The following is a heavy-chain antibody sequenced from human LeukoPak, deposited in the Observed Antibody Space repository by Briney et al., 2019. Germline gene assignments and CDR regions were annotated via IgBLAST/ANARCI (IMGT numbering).Heavy chain of an antibody. J-gene: IGHJ3*02. CDR2: ISSSGSTI. D-gene: IGHD3-22*01. V-gene: IGHV3-11*01. CDR3: ARETGYYDSSGYYGPDAFDI. CDR1: GFTFSDYY. Sequence: GGSLRLSCAASGFTFSDYYMSWIRQAPGKGLEWVSYISSSGSTIYYADSVKGRFTISRDNAKNSLYLQMNSLRAEDTAVYYCARETGYYDSSGYYGPDAFDIWGQGTMVTGSS.